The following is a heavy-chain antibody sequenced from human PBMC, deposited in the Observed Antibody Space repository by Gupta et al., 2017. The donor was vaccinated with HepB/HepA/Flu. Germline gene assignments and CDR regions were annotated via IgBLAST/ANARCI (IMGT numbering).Heavy chain of an antibody. V-gene: IGHV3-33*01. CDR2: IWYDGSNK. CDR3: ARDSERYFDWLFQLDWYFDL. J-gene: IGHJ2*01. Sequence: VQPGRSLRLSCAASGFTFSSYGMHWVRQAPGKGLEWVAVIWYDGSNKYYADSVKGRFTISRDNSKNTLYLQMNSLRAEDTAVYYCARDSERYFDWLFQLDWYFDLWGRGTLVTVSS. D-gene: IGHD3-9*01. CDR1: GFTFSSYG.